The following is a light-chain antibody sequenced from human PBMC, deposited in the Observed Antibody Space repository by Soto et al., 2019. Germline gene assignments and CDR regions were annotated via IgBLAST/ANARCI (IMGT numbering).Light chain of an antibody. CDR1: QSVSGN. J-gene: IGKJ3*01. CDR2: AAS. Sequence: EIVMTQSPATLSVSPGERATLSCRASQSVSGNLTWYQQKPGQAPRLLIYAASTRATGIPARFSGSGSGTEFTLTISSLQSEDFAVYYCQQYNNWPPITFGPGTKVDIK. CDR3: QQYNNWPPIT. V-gene: IGKV3-15*01.